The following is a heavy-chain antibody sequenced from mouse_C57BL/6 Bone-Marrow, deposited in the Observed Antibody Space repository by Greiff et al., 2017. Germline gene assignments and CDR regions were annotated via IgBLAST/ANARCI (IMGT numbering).Heavy chain of an antibody. CDR1: GIDFSRYW. Sequence: CEASGIDFSRYWMSWVRRAPGKGLEWIGEINPDSSTINYAPSLKDKFIISRDNAKNTLYLQMSKVRSEDTALYYCARDDYEVYWYFDVWGTGTTVTVSS. V-gene: IGHV4-1*01. J-gene: IGHJ1*03. CDR2: INPDSSTI. CDR3: ARDDYEVYWYFDV. D-gene: IGHD1-1*01.